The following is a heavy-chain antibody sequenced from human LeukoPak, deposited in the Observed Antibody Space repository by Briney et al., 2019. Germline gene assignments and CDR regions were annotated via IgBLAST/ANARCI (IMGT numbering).Heavy chain of an antibody. D-gene: IGHD2-2*01. CDR2: IIPIFGTA. CDR3: ARCSCSSTSCYDCYFDY. Sequence: GASVKVSCKASGGTFSSYAISWVRQAPGQGLEWMGGIIPIFGTANNAQKFQGRVTITTDESTSTAYMELSSLRSEDTAVYYCARCSCSSTSCYDCYFDYWGQGTLVTVSS. CDR1: GGTFSSYA. V-gene: IGHV1-69*05. J-gene: IGHJ4*02.